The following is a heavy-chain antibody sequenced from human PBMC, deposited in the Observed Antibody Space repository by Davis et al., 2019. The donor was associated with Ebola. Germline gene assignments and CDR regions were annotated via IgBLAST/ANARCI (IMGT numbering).Heavy chain of an antibody. Sequence: SETLSLTCAVYGGSFSGYYWSWIRQPPGKGLEWIGYIYHSGSTNYNPSLKSRVTISVDTSKNQFSLKLSSVTAADTAVYYCARDLGYCTNGVCPRGEGMDVWGQGTTDTVSS. V-gene: IGHV4-34*01. D-gene: IGHD2-8*01. J-gene: IGHJ6*02. CDR1: GGSFSGYY. CDR3: ARDLGYCTNGVCPRGEGMDV. CDR2: IYHSGST.